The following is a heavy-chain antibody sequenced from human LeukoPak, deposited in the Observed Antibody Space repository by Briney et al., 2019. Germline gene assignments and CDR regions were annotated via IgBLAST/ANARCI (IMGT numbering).Heavy chain of an antibody. CDR2: TSSGGELT. J-gene: IGHJ4*02. CDR3: AKDRPNYYHDNGHYYRRGGDC. V-gene: IGHV3-23*01. D-gene: IGHD3-22*01. Sequence: GGSLRLSCLASGFTFSIYAMSWVRQGTGKGLEWVSSTSSGGELTFYADSVKGRFTISRDNSKNTLYLQMNSLRAEDTAVYYCAKDRPNYYHDNGHYYRRGGDCWGQGTLVTVSS. CDR1: GFTFSIYA.